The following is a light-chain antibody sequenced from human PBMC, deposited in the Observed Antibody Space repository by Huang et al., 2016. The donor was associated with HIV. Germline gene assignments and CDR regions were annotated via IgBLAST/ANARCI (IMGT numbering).Light chain of an antibody. CDR1: QSVSSN. CDR2: GAS. Sequence: EIVMTQSPATLSVSPGERATLSCRASQSVSSNLAWYQQKRGQAPRLPIYGASTRATGIPARFRGSVSGTEFTLTISSLQSEDFAVYYCQQYNNWPPGYTFGQGTKLEIK. CDR3: QQYNNWPPGYT. J-gene: IGKJ2*01. V-gene: IGKV3-15*01.